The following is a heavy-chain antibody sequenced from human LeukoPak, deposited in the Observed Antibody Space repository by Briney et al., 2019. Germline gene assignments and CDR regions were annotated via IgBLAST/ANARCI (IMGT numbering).Heavy chain of an antibody. CDR1: GFTLSTYA. J-gene: IGHJ6*02. V-gene: IGHV3-23*01. CDR3: ANDKSVGSLDV. Sequence: PGGSLRLSCAASGFTLSTYAMTWVRQAPGKGLEWVSIICDGGSTTYYADSVKGRFTASRDTCKNTRYLQSNSLRAEDTVIYYPANDKSVGSLDVGG. CDR2: ICDGGSTT. D-gene: IGHD3-10*01.